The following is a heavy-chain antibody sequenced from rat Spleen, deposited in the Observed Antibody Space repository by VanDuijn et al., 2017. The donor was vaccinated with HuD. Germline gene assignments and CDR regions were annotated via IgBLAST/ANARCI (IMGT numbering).Heavy chain of an antibody. D-gene: IGHD1-12*01. J-gene: IGHJ2*01. CDR2: ISTGDDDT. CDR1: GLSFSNYD. V-gene: IGHV5S13*01. Sequence: EVQLVASGGGLVQPGRSLKLSCAASGLSFSNYDMAWVRQAPTKGLEWVASISTGDDDTYYRDSVKGRFTISRDDEENTLYLQMDSPRSEDTATYFCARHVSYCPDDWGQGVMVTVSS. CDR3: ARHVSYCPDD.